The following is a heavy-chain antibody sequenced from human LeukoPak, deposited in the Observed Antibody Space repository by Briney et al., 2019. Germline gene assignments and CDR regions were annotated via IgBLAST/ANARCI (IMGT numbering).Heavy chain of an antibody. Sequence: GGSLRLSCAASGFTFSSYAMSWVRQAPGKGLEWVAFIRYDGSNKYYADSVKGRFTISRDNSKNTLYLQMNSLRAEDTAVYYCAKEVSDIVVVPAASLPHYFDYWGQGTLVTVSS. CDR2: IRYDGSNK. J-gene: IGHJ4*02. V-gene: IGHV3-30*02. D-gene: IGHD2-2*01. CDR3: AKEVSDIVVVPAASLPHYFDY. CDR1: GFTFSSYA.